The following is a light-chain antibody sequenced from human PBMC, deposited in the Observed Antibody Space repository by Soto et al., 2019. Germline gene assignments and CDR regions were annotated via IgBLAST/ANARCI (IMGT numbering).Light chain of an antibody. CDR3: SSHAGSAVV. Sequence: QSVLTQRPSVSGAPGQRVTISCTGNSSNIGAGYDVHWYQQLPGTVPKLLIYGNRNRPSGVPDRFSGSKSGTSASLAITGLQAEDEADYYCSSHAGSAVVFGTGTKVTVL. CDR2: GNR. V-gene: IGLV1-40*01. CDR1: SSNIGAGYD. J-gene: IGLJ1*01.